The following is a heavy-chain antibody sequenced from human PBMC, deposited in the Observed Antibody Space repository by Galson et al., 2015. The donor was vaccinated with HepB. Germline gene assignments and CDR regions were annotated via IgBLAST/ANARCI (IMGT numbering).Heavy chain of an antibody. J-gene: IGHJ6*02. D-gene: IGHD2-2*01. Sequence: SVKVSCKASGGTFSSYGISWVRQAPGQGLEWMGGIIPIFGAANYAQKFQGRVTITADESTSTAYMELSSLRSEDTAVYYCARDPIVVVPAAIANGPPRGNYYYYGMDVWGQGTTVTVSS. CDR2: IIPIFGAA. CDR3: ARDPIVVVPAAIANGPPRGNYYYYGMDV. V-gene: IGHV1-69*13. CDR1: GGTFSSYG.